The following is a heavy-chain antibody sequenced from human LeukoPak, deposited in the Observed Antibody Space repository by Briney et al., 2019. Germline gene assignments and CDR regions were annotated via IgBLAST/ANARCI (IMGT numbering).Heavy chain of an antibody. D-gene: IGHD3-10*01. J-gene: IGHJ5*02. CDR2: INPNSGGT. CDR1: GYTFTGYY. CDR3: ARDQYGSGTYSPFTYWFDP. Sequence: ASVKVSCKASGYTFTGYYMHWVRQAPGQGLEWMGWINPNSGGTNYAQKFQGRVTMSVDTSKNQFSLKLNSVTAADTAVYYCARDQYGSGTYSPFTYWFDPWGQGTLVTVSS. V-gene: IGHV1-2*02.